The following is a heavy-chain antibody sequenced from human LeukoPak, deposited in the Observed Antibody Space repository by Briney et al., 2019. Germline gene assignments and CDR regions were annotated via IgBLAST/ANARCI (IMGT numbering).Heavy chain of an antibody. D-gene: IGHD1-14*01. V-gene: IGHV3-74*01. CDR2: INPGGSST. Sequence: GGSLRLSCAASGFTFSSYWMHWVRQVPGKGLVWVSRINPGGSSTAYADSVKGRFTISRDNAKNALYLQMDRLRAEDTAIYYCARSNQADDYWGQGTLVTVSS. CDR1: GFTFSSYW. J-gene: IGHJ4*02. CDR3: ARSNQADDY.